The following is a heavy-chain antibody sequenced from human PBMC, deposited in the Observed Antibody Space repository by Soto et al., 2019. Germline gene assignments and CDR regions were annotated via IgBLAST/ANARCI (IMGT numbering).Heavy chain of an antibody. Sequence: PSVKVSCKTSGYTFTGYYLNWVRQAPGRGLEWVGWINTKTGDTNNAQKFQGRVTMTTDTSISTGYMEQSGLKTDDTAVYYCVTGDHLVRWGQGTRVTVSS. J-gene: IGHJ4*02. CDR1: GYTFTGYY. CDR3: VTGDHLVR. V-gene: IGHV1-2*02. CDR2: INTKTGDT. D-gene: IGHD6-6*01.